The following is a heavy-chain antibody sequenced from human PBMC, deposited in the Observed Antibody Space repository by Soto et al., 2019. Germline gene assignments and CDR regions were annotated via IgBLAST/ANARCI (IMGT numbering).Heavy chain of an antibody. CDR1: GDTFTDYY. CDR2: VNPSGGHT. J-gene: IGHJ4*02. D-gene: IGHD2-21*02. CDR3: ARGGHVVVVTAALDY. Sequence: QVQLMQSGAEVKKPGASVKVSCKASGDTFTDYYIHWVRQAPGQGLEWMGTVNPSGGHTTYAQHFLGRVTMTRETSTSTLYMELTSLTSDDTAIYYCARGGHVVVVTAALDYWGQGTLVTVPS. V-gene: IGHV1-46*01.